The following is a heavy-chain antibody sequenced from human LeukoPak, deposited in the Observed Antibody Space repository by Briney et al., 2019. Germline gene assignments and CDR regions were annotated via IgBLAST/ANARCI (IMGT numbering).Heavy chain of an antibody. CDR3: ARDPTARRGYSRYFDL. J-gene: IGHJ2*01. V-gene: IGHV4-4*07. CDR2: IYTSGST. CDR1: GGSISSYY. Sequence: SETLSLTCTVSGGSISSYYWSWIRQPAGKGLEWIGRIYTSGSTNYNPSLKSRVTMSVDTSKNQVSLKLSSVTAADTAVYYCARDPTARRGYSRYFDLWGRGTLVTVPS. D-gene: IGHD5-12*01.